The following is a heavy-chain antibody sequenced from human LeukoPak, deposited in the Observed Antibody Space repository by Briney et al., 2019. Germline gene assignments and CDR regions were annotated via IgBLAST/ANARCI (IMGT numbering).Heavy chain of an antibody. CDR2: IYTSGST. D-gene: IGHD3-10*01. V-gene: IGHV4-4*09. CDR1: GGSISSYY. CDR3: ARIGSARHFDY. J-gene: IGHJ4*02. Sequence: SETLSLTCTVSGGSISSYYWSWIRQPPGKGLEWIGYIYTSGSTNYNPSLKGRVTISVDTSKNQFSLKLSSVTAADTAVYYCARIGSARHFDYWGQGTLVTVSS.